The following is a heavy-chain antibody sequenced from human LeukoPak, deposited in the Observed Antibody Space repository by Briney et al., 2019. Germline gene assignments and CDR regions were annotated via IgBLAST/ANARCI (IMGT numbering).Heavy chain of an antibody. V-gene: IGHV4-59*01. D-gene: IGHD1-26*01. J-gene: IGHJ5*02. CDR1: GGSISDYY. Sequence: PSETLSLTCTVSGGSISDYYWSWIRQPPGKGLEWIGYIYYSGSTNYNPSLKSRVTISVDTSKNQFSLKLTSVTAADTAVYYCARGRVVGATNCFDPWGQGTLVTVSS. CDR2: IYYSGST. CDR3: ARGRVVGATNCFDP.